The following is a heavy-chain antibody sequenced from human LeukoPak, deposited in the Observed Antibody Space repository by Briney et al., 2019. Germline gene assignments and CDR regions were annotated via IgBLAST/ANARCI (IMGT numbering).Heavy chain of an antibody. D-gene: IGHD3-3*01. J-gene: IGHJ4*02. CDR1: GGSFSGYY. CDR3: ASTIEEFWSGQDY. Sequence: PSETLSLTCAVYGGSFSGYYWSWIRQPPGKGLEWIGEINHSGSTNYNPSLKSRATISVDTSKNQFSLKLSSVTAADTAVYYCASTIEEFWSGQDYWGQGTLVTVSS. V-gene: IGHV4-34*01. CDR2: INHSGST.